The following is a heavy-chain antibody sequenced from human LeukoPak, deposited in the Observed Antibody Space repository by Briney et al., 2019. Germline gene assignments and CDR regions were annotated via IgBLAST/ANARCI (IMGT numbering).Heavy chain of an antibody. J-gene: IGHJ4*02. CDR1: GYRFTNYW. D-gene: IGHD3-22*01. V-gene: IGHV5-51*01. CDR3: ARHHISGYYYFDY. CDR2: IYPADSDT. Sequence: GESLKISCKGSGYRFTNYWIGWVRQMPGKGLELMGTIYPADSDTRYSPSFQGQVTISADKSINTAYLQWSSLKASDTAMYYCARHHISGYYYFDYWGQGTLVTVSS.